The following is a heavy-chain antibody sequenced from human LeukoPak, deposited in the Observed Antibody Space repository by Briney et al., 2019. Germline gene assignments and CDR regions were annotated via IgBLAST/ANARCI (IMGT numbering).Heavy chain of an antibody. CDR3: AKANKYDFWSGYYTGN. CDR2: ISGSGGTT. CDR1: GFTFSSYA. D-gene: IGHD3-3*01. Sequence: GGSLRLSCAASGFTFSSYAMSWVRQAPGKGLEWVSAISGSGGTTNYAESVKGRFTISRDNSKNTLYLQMNSLRAEDTAVYYCAKANKYDFWSGYYTGNWGQGTLVTVSS. V-gene: IGHV3-23*01. J-gene: IGHJ4*02.